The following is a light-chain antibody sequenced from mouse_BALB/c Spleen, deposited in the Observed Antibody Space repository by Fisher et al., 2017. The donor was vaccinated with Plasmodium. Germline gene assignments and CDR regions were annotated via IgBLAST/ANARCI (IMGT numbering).Light chain of an antibody. Sequence: DIVITQTTATLSVTPGDRVSLSCRASQSISNHLHWYQQKSHASPRLLITYASQSISGIPSRFSGSGSGTDFTLSINSVETEDFGMYFCQQSNSWPLTFGAGTKLELK. V-gene: IGKV5-45*01. J-gene: IGKJ5*01. CDR2: YAS. CDR3: QQSNSWPLT. CDR1: QSISNH.